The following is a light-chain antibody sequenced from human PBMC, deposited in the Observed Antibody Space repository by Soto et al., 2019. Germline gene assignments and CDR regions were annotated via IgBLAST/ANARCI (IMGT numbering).Light chain of an antibody. Sequence: DIQMTQSPSSLSASVGDRVTITCRASQSISSYLNWYQQKPGKAPKLLIYAASSLQSGVPSRFSGSGSGTEFTLTISSLQPDDFATYYCQRYDSFRTFGQGTKVDIK. V-gene: IGKV1-39*01. CDR3: QRYDSFRT. CDR1: QSISSY. CDR2: AAS. J-gene: IGKJ1*01.